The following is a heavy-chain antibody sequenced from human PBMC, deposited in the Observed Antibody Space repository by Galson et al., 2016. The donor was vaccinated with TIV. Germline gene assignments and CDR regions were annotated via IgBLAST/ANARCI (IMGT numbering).Heavy chain of an antibody. CDR1: GYTFTAFY. CDR2: INPDSGDT. D-gene: IGHD3-16*02. CDR3: AKEYKLLSAILFGH. J-gene: IGHJ5*02. V-gene: IGHV1-2*06. Sequence: SVKVSCKASGYTFTAFYMHWVRLAPGQGLEWMGRINPDSGDTHVAQKFQGRVTMTRDPSIDTAYMELKRLTSDDAAMYYCAKEYKLLSAILFGHWGQGSPVTVSS.